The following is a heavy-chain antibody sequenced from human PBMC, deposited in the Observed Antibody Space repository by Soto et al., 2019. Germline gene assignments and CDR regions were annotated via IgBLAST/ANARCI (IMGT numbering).Heavy chain of an antibody. D-gene: IGHD7-27*01. CDR3: ARGKNLGPPAYYFDY. J-gene: IGHJ4*02. CDR1: GGSISSGGYY. CDR2: IYYSGST. Sequence: PSETLSLTCTVSGGSISSGGYYWSWIRQHPGKGLEWIGYIYYSGSTYYNPSLKSRVTISVDTSKNQFSLKLSSVTAADTAVYYCARGKNLGPPAYYFDYWGQGTLVTVSS. V-gene: IGHV4-31*03.